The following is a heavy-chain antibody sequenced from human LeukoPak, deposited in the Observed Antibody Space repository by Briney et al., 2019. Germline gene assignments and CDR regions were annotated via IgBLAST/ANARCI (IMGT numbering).Heavy chain of an antibody. CDR3: ARRWTTGAFDI. V-gene: IGHV3-33*08. CDR2: IWYDGSNK. D-gene: IGHD4-17*01. CDR1: GFTVSSNY. J-gene: IGHJ3*02. Sequence: GGSLRLSCAASGFTVSSNYMSWVRQAPGKGLEWVAVIWYDGSNKYYADSVKGRFTISRDNSKNTLYLQMNSLRAGDTAVYYCARRWTTGAFDIWGQGTMVTVSS.